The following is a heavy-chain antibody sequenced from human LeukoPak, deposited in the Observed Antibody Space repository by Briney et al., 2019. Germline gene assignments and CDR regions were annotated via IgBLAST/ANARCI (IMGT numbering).Heavy chain of an antibody. CDR3: TKNQILDDTGSWYAY. D-gene: IGHD6-13*01. V-gene: IGHV3-23*01. CDR2: INDGGGRT. J-gene: IGHJ4*02. Sequence: PGGSLRLSCGASGFTFRTYAMSWVRQAPGKGLEWVSGINDGGGRTLYAESVKGRYTVSRDNSKTTLYLRMISLRAEDTAIYYCTKNQILDDTGSWYAYWGQGTLVTVSS. CDR1: GFTFRTYA.